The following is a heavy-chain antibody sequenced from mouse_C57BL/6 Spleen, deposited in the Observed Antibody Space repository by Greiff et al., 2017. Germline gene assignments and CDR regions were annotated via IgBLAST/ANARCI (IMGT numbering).Heavy chain of an antibody. CDR3: ARSKHYGSSYPAMDY. V-gene: IGHV1-50*01. J-gene: IGHJ4*01. CDR2: IDPSDSYT. Sequence: QVQLQQPGAELVKPGASVKLSCKASGYTFTSYWMQWVKQRPGQGLEWIGEIDPSDSYTNYNQKFKGKATLTVDTSSSTAYMQLSSLTSEDSAVYYCARSKHYGSSYPAMDYWGQGTSVTVSS. D-gene: IGHD1-1*01. CDR1: GYTFTSYW.